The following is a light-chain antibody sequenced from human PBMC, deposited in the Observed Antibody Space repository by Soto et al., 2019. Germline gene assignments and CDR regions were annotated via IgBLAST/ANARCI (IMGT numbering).Light chain of an antibody. V-gene: IGLV2-8*01. Sequence: QSALTQPPSASGSPGQSVTISCTGTSSDVGAYDYVSWYQQHPGKAPKLMIYEINKWPSGVPDRFSGSKSGNTASLTVSGLQAEDEADYYCSSFAGSNNFPDVFGTGTKLTVL. CDR1: SSDVGAYDY. J-gene: IGLJ1*01. CDR3: SSFAGSNNFPDV. CDR2: EIN.